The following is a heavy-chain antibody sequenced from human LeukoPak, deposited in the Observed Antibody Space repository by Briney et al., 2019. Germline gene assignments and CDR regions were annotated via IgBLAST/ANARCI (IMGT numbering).Heavy chain of an antibody. CDR3: ARHVAPDMDYFDY. CDR2: IYTSGSP. D-gene: IGHD2-15*01. V-gene: IGHV4-4*07. J-gene: IGHJ4*02. Sequence: SETLSLTCTVSGGSIRSYLWNWVRQPAGKGLEWIGRIYTSGSPNYNPSLKSRVTMSVDTSKNQFSLTLTSVTAADTAVYYCARHVAPDMDYFDYWGPGTLVTVSP. CDR1: GGSIRSYL.